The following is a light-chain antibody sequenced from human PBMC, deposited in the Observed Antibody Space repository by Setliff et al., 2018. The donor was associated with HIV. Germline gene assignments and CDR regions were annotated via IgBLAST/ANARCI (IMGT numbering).Light chain of an antibody. CDR2: EVS. CDR3: GSFVTASTYL. J-gene: IGLJ1*01. V-gene: IGLV2-23*02. Sequence: QSVLTQPASVSGSPGQSITISCTGTSSDVGSYDLVSWYQQHPGKAPKVMIYEVSKRPSGVSNRFSGSKSGNTASLTISGLQPEDEADYYCGSFVTASTYLFGTGTKVTVL. CDR1: SSDVGSYDL.